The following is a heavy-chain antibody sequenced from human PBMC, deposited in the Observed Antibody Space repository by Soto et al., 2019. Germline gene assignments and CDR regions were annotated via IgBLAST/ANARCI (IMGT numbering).Heavy chain of an antibody. D-gene: IGHD2-15*01. CDR1: GFTFSSYA. V-gene: IGHV3-23*01. Sequence: GGSLRLSCAASGFTFSSYAMSWVRQAPGKGLEWVSAISGSGGSTYYADSVKGRFTISGDNSKNTLYLQMNSLRAEDTAVYYCAKARGAATYYYYGMDVWGQGTTVTVSS. CDR3: AKARGAATYYYYGMDV. CDR2: ISGSGGST. J-gene: IGHJ6*02.